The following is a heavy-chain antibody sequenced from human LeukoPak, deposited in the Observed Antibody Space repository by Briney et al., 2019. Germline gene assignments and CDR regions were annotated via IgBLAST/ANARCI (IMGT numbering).Heavy chain of an antibody. V-gene: IGHV1-2*06. CDR2: INPNSGGS. D-gene: IGHD2-2*01. J-gene: IGHJ6*03. Sequence: GASVKVSCKASGYTFTGYYMHWVRQAPGQGLEWMGRINPNSGGSNYAQKFQGRVTMTRDTSISTAYMELSRLRSDDTAVYYCARGTKVYYYYMDVWGKGTTVTVSS. CDR1: GYTFTGYY. CDR3: ARGTKVYYYYMDV.